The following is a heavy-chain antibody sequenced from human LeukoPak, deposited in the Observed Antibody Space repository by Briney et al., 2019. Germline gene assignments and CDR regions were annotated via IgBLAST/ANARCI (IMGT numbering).Heavy chain of an antibody. CDR2: ISAYNGNT. CDR1: GYTFTTYG. Sequence: GASVKVSCKASGYTFTTYGITWVRQAPGQGLEWMGWISAYNGNTNYAQKFQGRVTMTTDTSTSTAYMGLRSLRSDDTAMYYCARALVDGYKELGYWGQGTLVTVSS. J-gene: IGHJ4*02. V-gene: IGHV1-18*01. D-gene: IGHD5-24*01. CDR3: ARALVDGYKELGY.